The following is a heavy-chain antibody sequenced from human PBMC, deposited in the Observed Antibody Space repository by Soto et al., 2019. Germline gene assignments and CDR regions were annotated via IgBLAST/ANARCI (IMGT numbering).Heavy chain of an antibody. V-gene: IGHV3-7*03. D-gene: IGHD5-18*01. CDR1: GFTFSSYW. J-gene: IGHJ6*02. Sequence: SCAASGFTFSSYWMSWVREAPGKWLEWVANIKQDGSEKYYVDSVKGRFTISRDNAKNSLYLQMNSLRAEDTAVYYCAREEYSYGLYGMDVWGQGNTVTVPS. CDR3: AREEYSYGLYGMDV. CDR2: IKQDGSEK.